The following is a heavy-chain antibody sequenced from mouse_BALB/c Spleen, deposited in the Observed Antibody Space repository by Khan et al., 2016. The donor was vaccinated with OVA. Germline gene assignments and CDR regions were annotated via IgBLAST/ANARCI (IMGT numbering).Heavy chain of an antibody. V-gene: IGHV3-6*02. J-gene: IGHJ3*01. Sequence: EVQLQESGPGLVKPSQSLSLTCSVTGYSITSGYFWNWIRQFPGNKLEWMGYIRYDGDSNYNPSLKNRISITRDTSKNQFFLRLNSVTPEDTATYYCARGGSSGSAWFTSWGQGTLFTVSA. D-gene: IGHD3-1*01. CDR2: IRYDGDS. CDR1: GYSITSGYF. CDR3: ARGGSSGSAWFTS.